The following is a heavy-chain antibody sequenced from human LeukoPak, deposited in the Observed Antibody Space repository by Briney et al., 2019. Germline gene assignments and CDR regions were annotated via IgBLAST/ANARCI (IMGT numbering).Heavy chain of an antibody. D-gene: IGHD5-24*01. V-gene: IGHV4-34*01. J-gene: IGHJ4*02. CDR2: INHSGST. CDR3: ARRRGWLQLLAFDY. Sequence: HSETLSLTCAVYSGSFSGYYWSWIRQPPGKGLEWIGEINHSGSTHYSPSLKSRVTISVDTSKNQFSLKLSSVTAADTAVYYCARRRGWLQLLAFDYWGQGTLVTVSS. CDR1: SGSFSGYY.